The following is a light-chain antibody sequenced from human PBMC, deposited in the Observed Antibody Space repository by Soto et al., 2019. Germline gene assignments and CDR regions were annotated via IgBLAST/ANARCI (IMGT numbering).Light chain of an antibody. CDR2: AAS. CDR1: QGVSNS. Sequence: DIQMTQSPSSLSVSVGDRVTITCRASQGVSNSLAWYQLKPGKVPRLLIYAASTLQSGVPSRFSGSGSGTDFTLTISSLQPEDVATYYCQKYNSAPHTFGQGTKLEIK. CDR3: QKYNSAPHT. V-gene: IGKV1-27*01. J-gene: IGKJ2*01.